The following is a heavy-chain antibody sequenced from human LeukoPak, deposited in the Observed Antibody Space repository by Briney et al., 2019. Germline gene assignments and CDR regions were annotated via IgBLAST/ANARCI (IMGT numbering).Heavy chain of an antibody. D-gene: IGHD2-15*01. CDR3: ARVGVGYCSGSICYSHEYYFDY. CDR2: INPSGGST. Sequence: ASVKVSCKASGYTFTSYYMHWVRQAPGQGLEWMGIINPSGGSTSYAQKFQGRVTMTRDTSTSTVYMELSSLRSEDTAVYYCARVGVGYCSGSICYSHEYYFDYWGQGTLVTVSS. J-gene: IGHJ4*02. CDR1: GYTFTSYY. V-gene: IGHV1-46*01.